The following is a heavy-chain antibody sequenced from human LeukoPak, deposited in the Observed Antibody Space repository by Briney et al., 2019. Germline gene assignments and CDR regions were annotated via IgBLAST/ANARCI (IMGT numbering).Heavy chain of an antibody. CDR1: GGSFSGYY. Sequence: SETLSLTCAVYGGSFSGYYWSWIRQPPGKGLEWIGEINHSGSTNYNPSLKSRVTISVDTSKNQFSLKLSSVTAADTAVYYCARGLDYYSMDVWGQGTTVTVSS. CDR3: ARGLDYYSMDV. V-gene: IGHV4-34*01. J-gene: IGHJ6*02. CDR2: INHSGST.